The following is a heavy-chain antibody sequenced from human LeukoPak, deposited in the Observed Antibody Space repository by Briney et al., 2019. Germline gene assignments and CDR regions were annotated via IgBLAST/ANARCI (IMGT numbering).Heavy chain of an antibody. CDR1: GYTFTGYY. CDR2: INTNTGNP. V-gene: IGHV7-4-1*02. J-gene: IGHJ6*03. CDR3: ARVARYFDWSFYYYYYMDV. Sequence: ASVKVSCKASGYTFTGYYMHWVRQAPGQGLEWMGWINTNTGNPTYAQGFTGRFVFSLDASVSTAYLQISSLKAEDTAVYYCARVARYFDWSFYYYYYMDVWGKGTTVTVSS. D-gene: IGHD3-9*01.